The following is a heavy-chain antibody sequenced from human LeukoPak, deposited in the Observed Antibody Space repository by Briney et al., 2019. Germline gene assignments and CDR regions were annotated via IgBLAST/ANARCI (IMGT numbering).Heavy chain of an antibody. D-gene: IGHD3-16*01. CDR2: INPNSGGT. V-gene: IGHV1-2*04. J-gene: IGHJ6*02. CDR3: ARATPTYDYVSQPYGMDV. CDR1: GYTFTGYY. Sequence: ASVKVSCKASGYTFTGYYMHWVRQAPGQGLEWMGWINPNSGGTNYAQKFQGWVTMTRDTSISTAYMELSRLRSDDTAVYYCARATPTYDYVSQPYGMDVWGQGTTVTVSS.